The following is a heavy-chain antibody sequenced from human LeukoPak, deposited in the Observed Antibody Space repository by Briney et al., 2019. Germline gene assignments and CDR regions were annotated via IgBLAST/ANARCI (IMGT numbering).Heavy chain of an antibody. J-gene: IGHJ4*02. CDR2: ISGDGVSS. CDR1: GFMFDDYA. D-gene: IGHD5-24*01. Sequence: GGSLRISCAASGFMFDDYAMHWVRQVPGRGLEWVSLISGDGVSSFYADSVRGRFTISRDNNNNSLSLQMHSLTTEDTAFYYCAREQFSHTSNYFDNWGQGILVTVSS. CDR3: AREQFSHTSNYFDN. V-gene: IGHV3-43*02.